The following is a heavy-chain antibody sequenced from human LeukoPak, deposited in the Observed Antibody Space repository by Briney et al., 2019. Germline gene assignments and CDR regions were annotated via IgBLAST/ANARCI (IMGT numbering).Heavy chain of an antibody. CDR1: GGSISSSSYY. Sequence: SETLSLTCTVSGGSISSSSYYWGWIRQPPGKGLEWIGSIYYSGSTYYNPSLKSRVTISVDTSKNQFSLKLSSVTAADTAVYYCARDPLTGAPFDYWGQGTLVTVSS. D-gene: IGHD3-9*01. J-gene: IGHJ4*02. CDR2: IYYSGST. CDR3: ARDPLTGAPFDY. V-gene: IGHV4-39*07.